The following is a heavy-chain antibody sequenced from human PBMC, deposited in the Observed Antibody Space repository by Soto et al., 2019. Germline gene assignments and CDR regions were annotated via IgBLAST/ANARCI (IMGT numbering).Heavy chain of an antibody. CDR3: ARGITMKAVVQRDAPDKNYFDS. CDR2: INHSGST. CDR1: GGSFSGHY. D-gene: IGHD3-22*01. Sequence: QAQLQQWGAGLLKPSETLSLTCAVYGGSFSGHYWSWIRQAPGKGLEWIGEINHSGSTNYNPSLKSRVNISVDTSKNQFSLKLSSVTAADMAVYYCARGITMKAVVQRDAPDKNYFDSWGQGTLVTVSS. J-gene: IGHJ4*02. V-gene: IGHV4-34*01.